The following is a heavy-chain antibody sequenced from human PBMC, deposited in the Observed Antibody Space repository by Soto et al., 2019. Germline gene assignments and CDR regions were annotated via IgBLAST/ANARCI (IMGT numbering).Heavy chain of an antibody. CDR3: ATTYYDSSGYYGWFDP. J-gene: IGHJ5*02. Sequence: ASVKVPCKVSGYTLTELSMHWVRQAPGKGLEWMGGFDPEDGETIYAQKFQGRVTMTEDTSTDTAYMELSSLRSEDTAVYYCATTYYDSSGYYGWFDPWGQGTLVTVS. D-gene: IGHD3-22*01. CDR2: FDPEDGET. CDR1: GYTLTELS. V-gene: IGHV1-24*01.